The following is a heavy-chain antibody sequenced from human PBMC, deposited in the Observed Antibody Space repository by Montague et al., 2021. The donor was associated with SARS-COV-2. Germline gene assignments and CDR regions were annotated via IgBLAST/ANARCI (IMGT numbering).Heavy chain of an antibody. CDR3: ARLSFGYYYYYYGMDV. D-gene: IGHD3-10*01. J-gene: IGHJ6*02. CDR2: INHGGST. V-gene: IGHV4-34*01. CDR1: GTSFSGYY. Sequence: SETLSLTCAVHGTSFSGYYWNWIRQPPGKGLEWIGEINHGGSTKYSPSLKSRLTISADTSKNQFSLKLTSVAASDTAMYYCARLSFGYYYYYYGMDVWGQGTTVTVSS.